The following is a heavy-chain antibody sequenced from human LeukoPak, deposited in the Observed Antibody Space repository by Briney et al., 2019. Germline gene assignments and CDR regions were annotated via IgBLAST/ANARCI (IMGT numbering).Heavy chain of an antibody. V-gene: IGHV1-46*01. CDR2: INPSGGST. Sequence: GASVKVSCKASGYTFTSYGISWVRQAPGQGLEWMGIINPSGGSTSYAQKFQGRVTMTRDTSTSTVYMELSSLRSEDTAVYYCAREGYCSGGSCGGGRNWFDPWGQGTLVTVSS. CDR3: AREGYCSGGSCGGGRNWFDP. D-gene: IGHD2-15*01. CDR1: GYTFTSYG. J-gene: IGHJ5*02.